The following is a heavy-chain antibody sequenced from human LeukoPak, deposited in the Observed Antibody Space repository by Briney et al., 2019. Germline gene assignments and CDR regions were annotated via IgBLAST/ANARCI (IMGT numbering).Heavy chain of an antibody. CDR1: GFTFSSYG. V-gene: IGHV3-7*01. CDR3: ARDQGGRRFYYYYYMDV. CDR2: IKQDGSEK. J-gene: IGHJ6*03. D-gene: IGHD3-16*01. Sequence: PGGSLRLSCAASGFTFSSYGMHWVRQAPGKGLEWVANIKQDGSEKYYVDSVKGRFTISRDNAKNSLYLQMNSLRAEDTAVYYCARDQGGRRFYYYYYMDVWGKGTTVTISS.